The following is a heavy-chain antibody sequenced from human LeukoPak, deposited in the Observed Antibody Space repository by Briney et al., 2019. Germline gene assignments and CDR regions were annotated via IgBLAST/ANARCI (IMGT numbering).Heavy chain of an antibody. CDR1: GGSFSGYY. J-gene: IGHJ4*02. CDR2: INHSGST. CDR3: ARRKRYFGWLNLINY. Sequence: PSETLSLTCAVYGGSFSGYYWSWIRQPPGKGLEWSGEINHSGSTNYNPSLKSRVTISVDTSKNQFSLKLSSVTAADTAVYYCARRKRYFGWLNLINYWGQGTLVTVYS. D-gene: IGHD3-9*01. V-gene: IGHV4-34*01.